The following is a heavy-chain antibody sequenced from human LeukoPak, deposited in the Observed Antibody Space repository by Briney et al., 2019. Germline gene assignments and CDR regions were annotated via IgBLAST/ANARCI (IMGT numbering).Heavy chain of an antibody. CDR1: GYTLTELS. J-gene: IGHJ4*02. D-gene: IGHD6-13*01. V-gene: IGHV1-24*01. CDR3: ATDRPFSSSWGAWIV. CDR2: FDPEDGET. Sequence: ASVEVSCKVSGYTLTELSMHWVRQAPGKGLEWMGGFDPEDGETIYAQKFQGRVTMTEDTSTDTAYMELSSLRSEDTAVYYCATDRPFSSSWGAWIVWGQGTLVTVSS.